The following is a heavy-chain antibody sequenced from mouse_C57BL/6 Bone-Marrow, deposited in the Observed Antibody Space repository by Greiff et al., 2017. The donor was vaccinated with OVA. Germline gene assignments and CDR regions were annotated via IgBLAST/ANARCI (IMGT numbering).Heavy chain of an antibody. D-gene: IGHD1-2*01. Sequence: VQLQQSGAELVRPGASVKLSCTASGFNIKDDYMHWVKQRPEQGLEWIGWIDPENGDTEYASKFQGKATITAETSSNTAYLQLSSLTSEDTAVYYCSSTAFDYWGQGTTLTVSS. CDR3: SSTAFDY. J-gene: IGHJ2*01. CDR2: IDPENGDT. V-gene: IGHV14-4*01. CDR1: GFNIKDDY.